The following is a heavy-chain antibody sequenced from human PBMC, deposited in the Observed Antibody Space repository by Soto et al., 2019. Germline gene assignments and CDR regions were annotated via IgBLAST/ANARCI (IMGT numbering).Heavy chain of an antibody. V-gene: IGHV3-48*01. CDR1: GFTYSSYS. CDR2: ISSSSSNI. J-gene: IGHJ6*02. CDR3: ARELPDGSGAKYGMDV. D-gene: IGHD3-10*01. Sequence: EVQLVESGGGLVQPGGSLRLSCAASGFTYSSYSMNWVRQAPGKGLEWVSYISSSSSNIYYADSVKGRFTISRDNAKNAMYLQMNSLRAEDTAVYYCARELPDGSGAKYGMDVWGQGTTVTVSS.